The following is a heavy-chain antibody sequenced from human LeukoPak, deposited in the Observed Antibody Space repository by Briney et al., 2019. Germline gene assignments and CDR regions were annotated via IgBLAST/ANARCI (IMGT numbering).Heavy chain of an antibody. Sequence: ASVKVSCKASGGTFSSYAISWVRQAPGQGLEWMGRIIPILGIANYAQKFQGRVTITADKSTSTAYMELGSLRSEDTAVYYCAREMYYYDSSGTYDAFDIWGQGTMVTVSS. D-gene: IGHD3-22*01. CDR1: GGTFSSYA. V-gene: IGHV1-69*04. J-gene: IGHJ3*02. CDR2: IIPILGIA. CDR3: AREMYYYDSSGTYDAFDI.